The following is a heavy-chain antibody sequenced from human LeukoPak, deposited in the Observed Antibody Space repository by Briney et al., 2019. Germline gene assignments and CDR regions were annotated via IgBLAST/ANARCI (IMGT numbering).Heavy chain of an antibody. J-gene: IGHJ4*02. Sequence: PGGSLRLSRAPSLVTSRSYGMHWVRPAPGKGLEWIAFIRYDGSNKYYADSVKGRFTITRDNSKKTLYLQMNSLGVEDTAVYYCGKDLVGWLLGFDYWGQGTLVTVSS. D-gene: IGHD5-12*01. V-gene: IGHV3-30*02. CDR3: GKDLVGWLLGFDY. CDR2: IRYDGSNK. CDR1: LVTSRSYG.